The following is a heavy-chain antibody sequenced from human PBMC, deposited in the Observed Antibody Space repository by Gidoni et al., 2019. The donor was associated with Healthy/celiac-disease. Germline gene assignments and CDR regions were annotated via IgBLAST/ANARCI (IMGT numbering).Heavy chain of an antibody. J-gene: IGHJ6*02. CDR3: ASQPIHDYGDHRRYYYYYYGMDV. CDR1: GGSFSGYS. V-gene: IGHV4-34*01. D-gene: IGHD4-17*01. Sequence: QVQLQQWGAGLLKPSETLSLTCAVYGGSFSGYSWIWIRQPPGKGLEWIGEINHSGSTNYNPSLKSRVTISVDTSKNQFSLKLSSVTAADTAVYYCASQPIHDYGDHRRYYYYYYGMDVWGQGTTVTVSS. CDR2: INHSGST.